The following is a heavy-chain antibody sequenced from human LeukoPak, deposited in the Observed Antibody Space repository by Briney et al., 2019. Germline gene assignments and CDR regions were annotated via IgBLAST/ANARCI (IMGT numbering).Heavy chain of an antibody. V-gene: IGHV3-23*01. CDR1: GVTVSSNY. Sequence: PGGSLRLSCAASGVTVSSNYMSWVRQAPGKGLEWVSAISGSGGSTYYADSVKGRFTISRDNSKNTLYLQMNSLRAEDTAVYYCAGSSSWYPSWFDPWGQGTLVTVSS. CDR3: AGSSSWYPSWFDP. CDR2: ISGSGGST. J-gene: IGHJ5*02. D-gene: IGHD6-13*01.